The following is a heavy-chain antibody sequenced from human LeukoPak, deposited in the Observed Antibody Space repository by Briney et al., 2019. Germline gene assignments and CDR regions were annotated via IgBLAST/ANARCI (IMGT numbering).Heavy chain of an antibody. J-gene: IGHJ4*02. CDR1: GGSISGGAFY. CDR3: ARDSGKHSVRGVIDF. D-gene: IGHD3-10*01. Sequence: SETLSLTCTVSGGSISGGAFYWSWIRQSPGEGLEWLGYIYSRGSTLYNPSLRSRLSISTDTSMNQFYLNLTSVTAADTAVYYCARDSGKHSVRGVIDFWGQGALATVSS. V-gene: IGHV4-30-4*01. CDR2: IYSRGST.